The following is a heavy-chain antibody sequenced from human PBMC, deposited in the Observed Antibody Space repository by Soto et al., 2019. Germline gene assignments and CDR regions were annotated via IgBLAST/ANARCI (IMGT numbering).Heavy chain of an antibody. CDR3: ARVLQWSPPDY. V-gene: IGHV1-18*01. Sequence: VHLVQSGAEVKKPGASVRVSCKTSGYTFNGYAISWVRQAPGQGLEWMGWISAYNGYTNYAQMFQGRLTMTTDTATNIAYMELRSLRSDDTAIYYCARVLQWSPPDYWGQGTLVSVSS. J-gene: IGHJ4*02. CDR1: GYTFNGYA. CDR2: ISAYNGYT. D-gene: IGHD4-4*01.